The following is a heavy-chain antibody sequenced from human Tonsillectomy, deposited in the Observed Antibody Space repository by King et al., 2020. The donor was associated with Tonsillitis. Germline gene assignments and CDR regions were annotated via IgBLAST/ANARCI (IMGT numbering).Heavy chain of an antibody. D-gene: IGHD4-17*01. V-gene: IGHV3-23*04. CDR2: ISDSGGST. Sequence: VQLVESGGGLVQPGGSLRLSCAASGFTFSSYAMNWVRQAPGKGLEWVSAISDSGGSTYYADSVKGRFTISRDNSKNTVYLQMKSLRAEVTAVYYCAKPTRTTVTTWFIGYCGQGTLVTVSS. CDR1: GFTFSSYA. CDR3: AKPTRTTVTTWFIGY. J-gene: IGHJ4*02.